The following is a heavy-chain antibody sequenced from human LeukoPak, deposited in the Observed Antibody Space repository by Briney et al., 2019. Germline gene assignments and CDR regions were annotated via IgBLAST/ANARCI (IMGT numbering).Heavy chain of an antibody. CDR1: GFTFSSYE. CDR2: ISYDGSNE. J-gene: IGHJ4*02. D-gene: IGHD4-17*01. Sequence: GGSLRLSCAASGFTFSSYEINWVRQAPGKGLEWVALISYDGSNEDYADSVKGRFTISRDNSKNTLYLQMNSLRTEDTAMYYCARGYGDFSLNYFDYWGQGTLVTVSS. CDR3: ARGYGDFSLNYFDY. V-gene: IGHV3-30-3*01.